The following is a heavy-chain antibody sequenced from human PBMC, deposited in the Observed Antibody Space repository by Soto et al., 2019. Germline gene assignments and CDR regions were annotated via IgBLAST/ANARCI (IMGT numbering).Heavy chain of an antibody. CDR2: ISSNGGST. Sequence: GSLRLSCSASGFIFRSYTMYWVRQAPGKGLEYVSAISSNGGSTYDADSVKDRFIISRDNSKNTLYLQMRGLRAEDTAVYYCARGGAANLWWFDPWGQGTLVTVSS. CDR3: ARGGAANLWWFDP. CDR1: GFIFRSYT. J-gene: IGHJ5*02. D-gene: IGHD2-15*01. V-gene: IGHV3-64*04.